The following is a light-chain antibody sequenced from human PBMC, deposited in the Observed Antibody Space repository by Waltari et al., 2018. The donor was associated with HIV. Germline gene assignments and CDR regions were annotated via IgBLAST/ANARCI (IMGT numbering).Light chain of an antibody. V-gene: IGLV3-10*01. Sequence: SYELTQPPSVSVSPGQTARITCPGETLPKKYAHWYQQKSGQAPVLVIYEDIKRPSGIPERFSGSSSGTMAILTISGAQVEDEADYYCYSTESNGNHRVFGGGTKLTVL. CDR3: YSTESNGNHRV. CDR2: EDI. CDR1: TLPKKY. J-gene: IGLJ3*02.